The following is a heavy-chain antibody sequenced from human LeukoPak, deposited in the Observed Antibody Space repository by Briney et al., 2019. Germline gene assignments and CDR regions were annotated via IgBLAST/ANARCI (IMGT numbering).Heavy chain of an antibody. Sequence: GGSLRLSCAASGFTFSNAWMSWVRPAAGKGLAWVGRIKSKTDGGPSDYALPVHGRFAIHRADSNNPLYLQMNSLTTADTAVSYCTTDSQPWLTMVRGPRGVAYYYYYMDVWGKGTTVTVSS. V-gene: IGHV3-15*01. D-gene: IGHD3-10*01. CDR3: TTDSQPWLTMVRGPRGVAYYYYYMDV. CDR2: IKSKTDGGPS. CDR1: GFTFSNAW. J-gene: IGHJ6*03.